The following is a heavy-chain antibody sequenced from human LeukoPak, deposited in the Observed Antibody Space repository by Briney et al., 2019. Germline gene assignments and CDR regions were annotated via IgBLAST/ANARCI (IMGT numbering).Heavy chain of an antibody. CDR2: IHYTGTT. Sequence: SETLSLTCIVSGGSINSHYWSWIRQTPGKGLEWIGDIHYTGTTKYNPSVKSRVTISIDTSKNQFSLKLSSVTAADTAVYYCARDWDYYDSSGYDFDYWGQGTLVTVSS. J-gene: IGHJ4*02. D-gene: IGHD3-22*01. V-gene: IGHV4-59*11. CDR3: ARDWDYYDSSGYDFDY. CDR1: GGSINSHY.